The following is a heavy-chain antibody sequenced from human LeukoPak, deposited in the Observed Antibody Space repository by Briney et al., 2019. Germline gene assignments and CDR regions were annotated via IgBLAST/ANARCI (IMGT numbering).Heavy chain of an antibody. CDR1: GGSISNSIDY. Sequence: SETLSLTCTVSGGSISNSIDYWGWVRQPPGKGLEWIGSIYYSGSTYYNPSLKSRVTISVDTSKNQFSLKLSSVTAADTAVYYCARHIWNGYYTYYFDYWGQGSPVTVSS. CDR3: ARHIWNGYYTYYFDY. D-gene: IGHD3-3*01. J-gene: IGHJ4*02. V-gene: IGHV4-39*01. CDR2: IYYSGST.